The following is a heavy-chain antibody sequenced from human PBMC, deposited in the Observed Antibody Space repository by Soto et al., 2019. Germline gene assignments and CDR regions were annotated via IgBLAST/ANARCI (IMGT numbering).Heavy chain of an antibody. CDR2: ISYDGSNK. D-gene: IGHD3-3*01. CDR3: GKDRRGITNFGVVMPNWFDS. Sequence: QVQLVESGGGVVQPGRSLRLSCAASGFTFSSYGMHWVRQAPGKGLEWVAVISYDGSNKYYADSVKGRFTISRDNSKNQLYQQMNSLIAEDTAVYYCGKDRRGITNFGVVMPNWFDSWGQVCLVTASS. CDR1: GFTFSSYG. V-gene: IGHV3-30*18. J-gene: IGHJ5*01.